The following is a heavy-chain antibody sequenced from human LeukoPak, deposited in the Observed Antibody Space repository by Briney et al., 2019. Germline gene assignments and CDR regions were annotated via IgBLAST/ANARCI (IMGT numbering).Heavy chain of an antibody. Sequence: GGSLRLSCAASGFTFSSYRMNWVRPAPGKGLEWVSSISSSSSYICYADSVKGRFTISRDNAKNSLYLQMNSLRAEDTAVYYCASKHGAFDYWGQGTLVTVSS. CDR1: GFTFSSYR. D-gene: IGHD4-17*01. CDR3: ASKHGAFDY. J-gene: IGHJ4*02. CDR2: ISSSSSYI. V-gene: IGHV3-21*01.